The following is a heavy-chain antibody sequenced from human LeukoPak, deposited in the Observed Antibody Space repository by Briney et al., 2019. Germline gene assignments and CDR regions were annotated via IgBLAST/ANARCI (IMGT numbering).Heavy chain of an antibody. V-gene: IGHV3-30-3*01. CDR2: ISYDGSNK. D-gene: IGHD5-24*01. CDR1: GFTFSSYA. Sequence: PGRSLRLSCAASGFTFSSYAMHWVRQAPGKGLEWVAVISYDGSNKYYADSVKGRFTISRDNSKNTLYLQMNSLRAEDTAVYYCARDPGRWLQLRFFDYWGQGTLVTVSS. J-gene: IGHJ4*02. CDR3: ARDPGRWLQLRFFDY.